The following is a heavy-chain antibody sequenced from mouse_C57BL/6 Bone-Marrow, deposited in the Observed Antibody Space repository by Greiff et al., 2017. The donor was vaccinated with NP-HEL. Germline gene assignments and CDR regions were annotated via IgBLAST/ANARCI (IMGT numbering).Heavy chain of an antibody. CDR1: GFSFNTYA. Sequence: EVHLVESGGGLVQPKGSLKLSCAASGFSFNTYAMNWVRQAPGKGLEWVARIRSKSNNYATYYADSVKDRFTISRDDSESMLYLQMNNLKTEDTAMYYCVRRGPYYYGSSYGYFDVWGTGTTVTVSS. CDR3: VRRGPYYYGSSYGYFDV. V-gene: IGHV10-1*01. D-gene: IGHD1-1*01. J-gene: IGHJ1*03. CDR2: IRSKSNNYAT.